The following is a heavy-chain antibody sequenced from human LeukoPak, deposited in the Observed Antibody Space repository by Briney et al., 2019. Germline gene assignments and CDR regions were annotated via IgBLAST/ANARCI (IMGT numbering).Heavy chain of an antibody. CDR2: INHSGST. CDR3: ARQYCSSTSCAFDY. D-gene: IGHD2-2*01. V-gene: IGHV4-34*01. CDR1: GGSFSGYY. Sequence: SETLSLTCAVYGGSFSGYYWSWIRQPPGKGLEWIGEINHSGSTNYKPSLKSRVTISVDTSKNQLSLKLSSVTAADTAVYYCARQYCSSTSCAFDYWGQGTLVTVSS. J-gene: IGHJ4*02.